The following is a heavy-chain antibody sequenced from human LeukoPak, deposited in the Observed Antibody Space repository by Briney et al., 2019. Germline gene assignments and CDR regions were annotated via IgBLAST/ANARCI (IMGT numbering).Heavy chain of an antibody. CDR1: GGTFSSYA. J-gene: IGHJ6*02. CDR3: ARGVRYYGSGSYYPLDV. D-gene: IGHD3-10*01. V-gene: IGHV1-69*01. Sequence: GSSVTVSCKASGGTFSSYAISWVRQAPGQGLEWMGGIIPIFGTANYAQKFQGRVTITADESTSTAYMELSSLRSEDTAVYYCARGVRYYGSGSYYPLDVWGQGTTVTVSS. CDR2: IIPIFGTA.